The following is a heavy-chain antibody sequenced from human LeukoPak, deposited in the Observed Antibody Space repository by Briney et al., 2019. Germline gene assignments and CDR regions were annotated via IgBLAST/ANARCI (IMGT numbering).Heavy chain of an antibody. D-gene: IGHD2-2*02. J-gene: IGHJ6*02. CDR2: ISAYNGNT. Sequence: ASVKVSCKASGYTFTSYGISWVRQAPGQGLEWMGWISAYNGNTNYAQELQGRVTMTTDTSTSTAYMELRSLRSDDTAVYYCARPIFPGYCSSTSCYTVIYGMDVWDQGTTVTVSS. CDR3: ARPIFPGYCSSTSCYTVIYGMDV. CDR1: GYTFTSYG. V-gene: IGHV1-18*01.